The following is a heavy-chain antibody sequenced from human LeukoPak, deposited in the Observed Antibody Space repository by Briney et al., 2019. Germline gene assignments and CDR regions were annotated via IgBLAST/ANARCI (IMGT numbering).Heavy chain of an antibody. D-gene: IGHD6-13*01. Sequence: PGGSLRLSCAASGFPFSSFAMFWVRQAPGKGLEWVSAISDGGGSTYYADSVKGRFTISRGNSKNTLYLQMSSLRAEDTAVYYCAKAATIIAAGTDYWGQGTLVTVSS. CDR1: GFPFSSFA. CDR2: ISDGGGST. J-gene: IGHJ4*02. CDR3: AKAATIIAAGTDY. V-gene: IGHV3-23*01.